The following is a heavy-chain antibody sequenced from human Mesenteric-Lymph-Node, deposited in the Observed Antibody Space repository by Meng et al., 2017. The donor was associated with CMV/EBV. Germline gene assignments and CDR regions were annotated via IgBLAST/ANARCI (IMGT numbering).Heavy chain of an antibody. V-gene: IGHV4-39*07. CDR1: GGSISSSSYH. Sequence: GSLRLSCTVSGGSISSSSYHWGWIRQPPGQGLEWIGSIYYTGSTYYNPSLKSRVTISVDTSKNQFSLKVSSVTAADTAMYYCAREAVDWGQGTLVTVSS. CDR2: IYYTGST. CDR3: AREAVD. J-gene: IGHJ4*02.